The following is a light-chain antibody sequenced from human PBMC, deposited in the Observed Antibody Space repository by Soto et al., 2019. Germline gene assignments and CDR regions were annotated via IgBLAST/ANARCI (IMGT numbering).Light chain of an antibody. J-gene: IGKJ5*01. V-gene: IGKV1-39*01. CDR1: QSISRY. Sequence: DIQMTQSASXLPASVGDRFTITIRASQSISRYLSWYQQKPGKAPKLLIYLASSLQSGVPSRFSGSGSGTDFTLTISSLQPEDLATYYCLESASALTFGQGTRLEIK. CDR2: LAS. CDR3: LESASALT.